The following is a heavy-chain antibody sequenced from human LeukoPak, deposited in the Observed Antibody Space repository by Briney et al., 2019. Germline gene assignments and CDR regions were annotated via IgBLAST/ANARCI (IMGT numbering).Heavy chain of an antibody. CDR3: ARDPRWRITMVRGVPLFDY. CDR2: ISAYNGNT. V-gene: IGHV1-18*01. Sequence: ASVKVSCKASGYTFTSYGISWVRQAPGQGLEWMGWISAYNGNTNYAQKLQGRVTMTTDTSTSTAYMELGSLRSDDTAVYYCARDPRWRITMVRGVPLFDYWGQGTLVTVSS. D-gene: IGHD3-10*01. J-gene: IGHJ4*02. CDR1: GYTFTSYG.